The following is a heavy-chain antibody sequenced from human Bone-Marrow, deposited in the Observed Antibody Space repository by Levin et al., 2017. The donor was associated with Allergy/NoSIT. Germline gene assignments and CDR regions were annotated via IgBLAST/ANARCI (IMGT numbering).Heavy chain of an antibody. CDR1: GSTFSRYV. CDR3: ATANPTSGYADALEI. D-gene: IGHD3-3*01. J-gene: IGHJ3*02. CDR2: ISHDETSE. V-gene: IGHV3-30*04. Sequence: HGESLKISCAASGSTFSRYVLHWIRQAPGKGLEWVAVISHDETSEAYAESVKGRFTISKDNSKNTLYLQMNSLREDDTAVYYCATANPTSGYADALEIWGQGTMVTVSS.